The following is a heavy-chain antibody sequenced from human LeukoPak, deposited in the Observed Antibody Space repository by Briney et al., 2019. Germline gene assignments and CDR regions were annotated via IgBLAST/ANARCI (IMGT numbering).Heavy chain of an antibody. V-gene: IGHV3-30*04. D-gene: IGHD6-13*01. CDR2: ISYDGNNK. CDR3: ARVTSGITGGTYYYYYMDV. J-gene: IGHJ6*03. CDR1: GFTFSSYA. Sequence: GGSLRLSCAASGFTFSSYAMHWVRQAPGKGLEWVALISYDGNNKFYADSVKGRFTISRDNAKNSLYLQMNSLRAEDTAVYYCARVTSGITGGTYYYYYMDVWGKGTTVTVSS.